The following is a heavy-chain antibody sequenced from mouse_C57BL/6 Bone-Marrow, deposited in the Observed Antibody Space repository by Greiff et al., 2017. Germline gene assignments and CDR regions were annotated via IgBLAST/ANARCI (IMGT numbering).Heavy chain of an antibody. CDR2: IYPGSGNT. V-gene: IGHV1-66*01. CDR1: GYSFTSYY. D-gene: IGHD3-2*02. Sequence: VQLQQSGPELVKPGASVKISCKASGYSFTSYYIHWVKQRPGQGLEWIGWIYPGSGNTKYNEKFKGKATMTADTSSSTAYMQLSSLTSEDAAVYYCRNSAGLDYWGQGTTLTVSA. J-gene: IGHJ2*01. CDR3: RNSAGLDY.